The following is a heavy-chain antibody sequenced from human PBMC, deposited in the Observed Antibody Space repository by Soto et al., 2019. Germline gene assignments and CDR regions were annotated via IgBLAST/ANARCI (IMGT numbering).Heavy chain of an antibody. CDR2: VSSSSDAI. Sequence: GGSLRLSCAASGFTFSDYFMSWIRQAPGKGLEWVSYVSSSSDAIYYGDSVKGRFTVSRDNAKNSLYLQMSSLRADDTAVYYCARDRGQLVFDYWGQGARVTVSS. CDR3: ARDRGQLVFDY. CDR1: GFTFSDYF. V-gene: IGHV3-11*01. D-gene: IGHD6-6*01. J-gene: IGHJ4*02.